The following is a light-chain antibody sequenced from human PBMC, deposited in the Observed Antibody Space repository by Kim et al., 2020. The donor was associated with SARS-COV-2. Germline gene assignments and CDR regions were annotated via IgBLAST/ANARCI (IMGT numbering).Light chain of an antibody. CDR1: SSNIGPGYD. J-gene: IGLJ3*02. Sequence: QSVLTQPPSVSGAPGQRVTISCTGNSSNIGPGYDVHWYQQLPGTAPKLLISVNHNRPSGVPDRFSVSKSGTSASLAITGLQAEDEADYYCQSYDTSLIASVFGGGTQLTVL. CDR2: VNH. V-gene: IGLV1-40*01. CDR3: QSYDTSLIASV.